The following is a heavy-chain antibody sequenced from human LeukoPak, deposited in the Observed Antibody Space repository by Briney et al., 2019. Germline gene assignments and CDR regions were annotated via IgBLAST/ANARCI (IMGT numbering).Heavy chain of an antibody. CDR3: ARDSCSGGGCHYWYFDL. Sequence: ASVKVSCKASGGTFSSYAISWVRQAPGQGLEWMGGIIPIFGTANYAQKFQGRVTITADKSTSTAYMELSSLRSEDTAVYYCARDSCSGGGCHYWYFDLWGRGTLVTVPS. V-gene: IGHV1-69*06. CDR2: IIPIFGTA. CDR1: GGTFSSYA. D-gene: IGHD2-15*01. J-gene: IGHJ2*01.